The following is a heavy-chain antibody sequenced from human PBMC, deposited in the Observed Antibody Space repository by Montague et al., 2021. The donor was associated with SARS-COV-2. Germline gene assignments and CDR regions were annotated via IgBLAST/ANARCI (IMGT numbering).Heavy chain of an antibody. CDR1: GGSISSSNW. V-gene: IGHV4-4*02. CDR2: IYHSGST. J-gene: IGHJ4*02. D-gene: IGHD2-2*01. CDR3: ARTLLGYCSSTSCYGARPGYYFDY. Sequence: SETLSLTCAVSGGSISSSNWWSWVRQPPGKGLVWIVEIYHSGSTNYNPSLKSRVTISVDKSKNQFSLKLSSVTAADTAVYYCARTLLGYCSSTSCYGARPGYYFDYWGQGTLVTVSS.